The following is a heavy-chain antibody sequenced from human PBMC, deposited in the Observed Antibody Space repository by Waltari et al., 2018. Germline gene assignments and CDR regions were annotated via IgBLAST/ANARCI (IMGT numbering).Heavy chain of an antibody. D-gene: IGHD3-16*01. V-gene: IGHV3-7*01. J-gene: IGHJ4*02. CDR1: GFPLTSYW. CDR3: VRDRGWGNYFDY. CDR2: IKQDGSEK. Sequence: EVPLVESGGGLVQPGGSLRLSCVASGFPLTSYWMSWVRQAQGKGREWVANIKQDGSEKYYVDSVKGRFTISRDNAKNSLYLQMNSLRAGDTALYYCVRDRGWGNYFDYWGQGTLVTVSS.